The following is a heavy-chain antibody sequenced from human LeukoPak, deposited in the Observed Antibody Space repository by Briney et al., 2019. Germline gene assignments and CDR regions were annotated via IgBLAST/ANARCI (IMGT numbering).Heavy chain of an antibody. J-gene: IGHJ6*03. CDR3: ARSVEGYCRGGSCYYYSYYMDV. Sequence: SETLSLTCSVSGGSISSYYWNWIRQPPGKGLEWIGRIYTSGSTNYNPSLKSRVTMSVDTSKNQFSLKLSSVTAADTAVYYCARSVEGYCRGGSCYYYSYYMDVWGKGTTVTVSS. CDR2: IYTSGST. D-gene: IGHD2-15*01. CDR1: GGSISSYY. V-gene: IGHV4-4*07.